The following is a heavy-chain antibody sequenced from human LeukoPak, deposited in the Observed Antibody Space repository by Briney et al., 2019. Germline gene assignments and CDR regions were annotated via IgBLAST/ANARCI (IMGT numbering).Heavy chain of an antibody. V-gene: IGHV3-53*01. J-gene: IGHJ6*03. CDR1: GFTVSSNY. CDR3: AREHYFYYMDV. CDR2: IYSGGST. Sequence: PGGSLRLSCAASGFTVSSNYMSWVRQAPGKGLEWVSVIYSGGSTYYADSVKGRFTISRDNAENSLYLQMNSLRAEDTAVYYCAREHYFYYMDVWGKGTTVTVSS.